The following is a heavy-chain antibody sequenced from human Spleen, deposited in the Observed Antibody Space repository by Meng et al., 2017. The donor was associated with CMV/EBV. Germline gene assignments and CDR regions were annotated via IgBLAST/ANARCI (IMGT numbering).Heavy chain of an antibody. J-gene: IGHJ4*02. CDR2: ISSSSPI. CDR1: GFTFSSYS. D-gene: IGHD3-9*01. Sequence: GESLKISCAASGFTFSSYSINWVRQAPGRGLEWVSYISSSSPIYYADSVKGRFIISRDNSKNTLYLQMNNLRPEDTAVYYCARQVRLDGRFDYWGQGTLVTVSS. V-gene: IGHV3-48*01. CDR3: ARQVRLDGRFDY.